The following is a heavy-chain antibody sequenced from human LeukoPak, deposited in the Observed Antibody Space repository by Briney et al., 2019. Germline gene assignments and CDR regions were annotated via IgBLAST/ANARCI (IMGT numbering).Heavy chain of an antibody. J-gene: IGHJ5*02. CDR1: GFTFSSYG. Sequence: GGSLRLSCAASGFTFSSYGMHWVRQAPGKGLEWVAVISYDGSNKYYADSVKGRFTISRDNSKNTLYLQMNSLRAEDTAVYYCARRVSSSWYGPWGQGTLVTVSS. CDR2: ISYDGSNK. V-gene: IGHV3-30*03. CDR3: ARRVSSSWYGP. D-gene: IGHD6-13*01.